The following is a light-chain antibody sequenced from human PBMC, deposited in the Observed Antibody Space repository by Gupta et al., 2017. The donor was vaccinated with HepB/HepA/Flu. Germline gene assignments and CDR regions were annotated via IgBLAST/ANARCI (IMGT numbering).Light chain of an antibody. CDR2: AAS. Sequence: AIRMTQSPSSFSASTGDRVTITCRASQGISSYLAWNQQKPGKAPKLPIYAASTLQSGVPSRFSGSGSGTDFTLTISCLQSEDFATYYCQQYYSYPWTFGQGTKVEIK. CDR3: QQYYSYPWT. J-gene: IGKJ1*01. CDR1: QGISSY. V-gene: IGKV1-8*01.